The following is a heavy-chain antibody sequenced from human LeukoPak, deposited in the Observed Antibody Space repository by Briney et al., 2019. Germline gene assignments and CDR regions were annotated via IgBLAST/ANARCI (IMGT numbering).Heavy chain of an antibody. D-gene: IGHD2-2*01. CDR3: ASPSSTSYYYYGMDV. CDR1: GYSFTSYW. J-gene: IGHJ6*02. CDR2: IDPSDSYT. V-gene: IGHV5-10-1*01. Sequence: GESLKISCKGSGYSFTSYWVSWVRQMPGKGLEWMGRIDPSDSYTNYSPSFQGHVTISADKCISTAYLQWSSLKASDTAMYYCASPSSTSYYYYGMDVWGQGTTVTVSS.